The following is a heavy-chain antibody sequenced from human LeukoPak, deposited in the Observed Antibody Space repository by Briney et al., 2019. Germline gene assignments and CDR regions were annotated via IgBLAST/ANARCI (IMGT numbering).Heavy chain of an antibody. CDR2: ISSSSSYI. CDR3: ARDQAGDLQRNYYYYYYMDV. D-gene: IGHD1-14*01. Sequence: GGSLRLSCAASGFTFSSYSMNWVRQAPGKGLEWVSSISSSSSYIYYADSVKGRFTISRDNAKNSLYLQMNSLRAEDTAVYYCARDQAGDLQRNYYYYYYMDVWGKGTTVTVSS. J-gene: IGHJ6*03. CDR1: GFTFSSYS. V-gene: IGHV3-21*01.